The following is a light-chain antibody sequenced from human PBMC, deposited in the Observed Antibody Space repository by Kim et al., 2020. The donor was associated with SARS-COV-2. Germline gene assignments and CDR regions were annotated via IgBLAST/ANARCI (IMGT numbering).Light chain of an antibody. Sequence: SYELTQPPSVSVSPGQTARITCSGDALPKQYAYWYQQKPGQAPVLVIYKDSERPSGIPERCSGSSSGTTVTLTISGVQAEDEADYYCQSADSSGTYVVFGGGTQPTVL. CDR1: ALPKQY. V-gene: IGLV3-25*03. J-gene: IGLJ2*01. CDR2: KDS. CDR3: QSADSSGTYVV.